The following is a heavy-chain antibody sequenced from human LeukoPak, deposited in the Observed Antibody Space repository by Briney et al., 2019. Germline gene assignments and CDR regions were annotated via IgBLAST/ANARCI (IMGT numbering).Heavy chain of an antibody. CDR2: ISYDGSNK. CDR1: GFTFSSYG. J-gene: IGHJ4*02. V-gene: IGHV3-30*18. Sequence: GGSLRLSCAASGFTFSSYGMHWVRQAPGKGLEWVAVISYDGSNKYYADSVKGRFTISRDNSKNTLYLQMNSLRAEDTAVYYCAKLENRWLQFGYWGQGTLVTVSS. CDR3: AKLENRWLQFGY. D-gene: IGHD5-24*01.